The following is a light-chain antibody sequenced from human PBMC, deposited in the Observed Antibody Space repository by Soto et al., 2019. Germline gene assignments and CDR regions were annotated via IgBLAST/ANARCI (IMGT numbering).Light chain of an antibody. CDR1: QNLFYSSNEKNY. CDR2: WAS. CDR3: HQYYSAPYT. Sequence: DIVMTQSPDSLAVSLGERATINCKSSQNLFYSSNEKNYLAWYQQRPGQPPKLLIYWASTRESGVPDRFSGSGYGTDFTLTISSLQAEDVAVYYCHQYYSAPYTFGQGTKLEIK. V-gene: IGKV4-1*01. J-gene: IGKJ2*01.